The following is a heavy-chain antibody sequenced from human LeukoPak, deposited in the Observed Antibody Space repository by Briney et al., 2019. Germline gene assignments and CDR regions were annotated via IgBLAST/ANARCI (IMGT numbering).Heavy chain of an antibody. CDR2: ISGGGGST. CDR3: AKGSGWLLPQYFDF. J-gene: IGHJ4*02. CDR1: GFTPSSSA. Sequence: VGSLRLSCAASGFTPSSSAMSWVRQAPGKGLEWLSTISGGGGSTYYADSVKGRFTISRDNSKNTLYLHMKSLRAEDTAVYYCAKGSGWLLPQYFDFWGQGTLVTVSS. V-gene: IGHV3-23*01. D-gene: IGHD2-21*01.